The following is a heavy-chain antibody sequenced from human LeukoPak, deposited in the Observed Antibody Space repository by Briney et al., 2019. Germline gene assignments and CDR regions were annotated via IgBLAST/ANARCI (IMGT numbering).Heavy chain of an antibody. CDR2: ISSTSNYM. CDR1: GFTFSSYS. J-gene: IGHJ4*02. CDR3: VISSGWKGGYYFDF. D-gene: IGHD6-19*01. Sequence: GGSLRLSCAASGFTFSSYSMNWVRQAPGKGLEWVSSISSTSNYMYYADSLKGRFTISRDNAKNSLYLQMNSLRAEDTGVYYCVISSGWKGGYYFDFWGQGTLVTVSA. V-gene: IGHV3-21*01.